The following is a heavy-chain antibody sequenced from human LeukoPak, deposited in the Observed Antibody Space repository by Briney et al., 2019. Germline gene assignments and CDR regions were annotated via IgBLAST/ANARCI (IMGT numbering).Heavy chain of an antibody. J-gene: IGHJ4*02. Sequence: GGSLRLSCAASGFTFDDYAMHWVRQAPGKGLEWVSGTSWNSGSIGYADSVKGRFTISRDNAKNSLYLQMNSLRAEDTALYYCAKDDSYYYGSGSYGIDYWGQGTLVTVSS. D-gene: IGHD3-10*01. CDR2: TSWNSGSI. V-gene: IGHV3-9*01. CDR1: GFTFDDYA. CDR3: AKDDSYYYGSGSYGIDY.